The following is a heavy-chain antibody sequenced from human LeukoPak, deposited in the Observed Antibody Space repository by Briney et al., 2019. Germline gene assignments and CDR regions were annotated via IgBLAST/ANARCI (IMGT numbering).Heavy chain of an antibody. J-gene: IGHJ6*04. Sequence: GGSLRLSCAASGFTFSSYSMNWVRQAPGKGLEWVLSISSSSSYIYYADSVKGRFTISRDNAKNSLYLQMNSLRAEDTAVYYCARDLRYCSGGSCMGHYYYYGMDVWGKGTTVTVSS. D-gene: IGHD2-15*01. CDR2: ISSSSSYI. CDR1: GFTFSSYS. V-gene: IGHV3-21*01. CDR3: ARDLRYCSGGSCMGHYYYYGMDV.